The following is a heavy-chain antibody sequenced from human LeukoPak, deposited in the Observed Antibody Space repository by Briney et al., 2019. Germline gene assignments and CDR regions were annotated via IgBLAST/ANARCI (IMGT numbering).Heavy chain of an antibody. CDR3: ARDEGYCSGGSCYGDGY. J-gene: IGHJ4*02. V-gene: IGHV1-2*06. Sequence: GASVKVSCKASGYTFTGYYMHWVRQAPGQGLEWMGRINPNSGGTNYALKFQGRVTMTRDTSISTAYMELSRLRSDDTAVYYCARDEGYCSGGSCYGDGYWGQGTLVTVSP. CDR1: GYTFTGYY. CDR2: INPNSGGT. D-gene: IGHD2-15*01.